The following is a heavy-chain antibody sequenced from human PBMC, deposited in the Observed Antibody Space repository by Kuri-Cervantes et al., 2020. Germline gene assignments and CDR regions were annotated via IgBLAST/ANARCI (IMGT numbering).Heavy chain of an antibody. CDR2: ISYDGSNK. CDR3: ARHSSTRARGGRIDY. CDR1: GFTFSSYA. D-gene: IGHD2-2*01. V-gene: IGHV3-30-3*01. J-gene: IGHJ4*02. Sequence: GESLKISCAASGFTFSSYAMHWVRQAPGKGLEWVAVISYDGSNKYYADSVKGRFTTSRDNSKNTLYLQMNSLRAEDTAVYYCARHSSTRARGGRIDYWGQGTLVTVSS.